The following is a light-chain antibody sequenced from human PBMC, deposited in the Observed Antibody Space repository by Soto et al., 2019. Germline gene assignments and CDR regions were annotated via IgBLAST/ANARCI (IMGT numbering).Light chain of an antibody. V-gene: IGLV2-11*01. CDR1: ANDVGGHNY. CDR2: DAT. Sequence: QSVLTQPRSVSGSPGQSATISCTGTANDVGGHNYVSWYQQHPGEAPKLLIYDATERPSGVPDRFSGSKSGNTASLTISGLQTEDEADYYCYSYAGTYTFVFGTGTKVTVL. CDR3: YSYAGTYTFV. J-gene: IGLJ1*01.